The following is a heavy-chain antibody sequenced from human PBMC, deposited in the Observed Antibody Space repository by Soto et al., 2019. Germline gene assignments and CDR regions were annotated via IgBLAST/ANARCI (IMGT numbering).Heavy chain of an antibody. V-gene: IGHV4-30-4*01. CDR2: TSFSGYT. Sequence: QVQLQESGPGLVKPSQTLSLTCTVSGDSVSGGDSYWSWIRQPPGKALECIGYTSFSGYTSYTPSLKSRVTISVDMSKSQSSLELSSVTAADTALYYCASLLGSGNYLGIFAAFDIWGQGTVVTVSS. CDR1: GDSVSGGDSY. CDR3: ASLLGSGNYLGIFAAFDI. D-gene: IGHD1-26*01. J-gene: IGHJ3*02.